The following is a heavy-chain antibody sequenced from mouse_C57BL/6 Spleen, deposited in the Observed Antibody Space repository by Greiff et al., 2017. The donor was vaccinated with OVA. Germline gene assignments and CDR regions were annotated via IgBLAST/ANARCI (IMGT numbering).Heavy chain of an antibody. CDR2: ISSGSSTI. D-gene: IGHD2-1*01. V-gene: IGHV5-17*01. J-gene: IGHJ2*01. CDR1: GFTFSDYG. Sequence: DVMLVESGGGLVKPGGSLKLSCAASGFTFSDYGMHWVRQAPEKGLEWVAYISSGSSTIYYADTVKGRFTISRDNAKNTLFLQMTSLRSEDTAMYYCARPNYGNYVDYWGQGTTLTVSS. CDR3: ARPNYGNYVDY.